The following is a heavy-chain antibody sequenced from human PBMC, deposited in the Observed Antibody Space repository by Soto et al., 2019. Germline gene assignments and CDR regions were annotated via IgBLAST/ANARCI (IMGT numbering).Heavy chain of an antibody. V-gene: IGHV1-69*06. CDR1: GGTFSSFINYP. CDR3: ARRDTSGFLRYFDN. D-gene: IGHD3-3*01. Sequence: SVKVSCKSSGGTFSSFINYPINWVRQAPGQGLEWMGGIVPNVGTVNYAQEFRGKVTITADKSTGTAYMELSSLRSEDTALYYCARRDTSGFLRYFDNWGQGTQVTVSS. J-gene: IGHJ4*02. CDR2: IVPNVGTV.